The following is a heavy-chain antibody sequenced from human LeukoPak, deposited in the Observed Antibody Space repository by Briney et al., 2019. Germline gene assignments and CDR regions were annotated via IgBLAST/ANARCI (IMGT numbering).Heavy chain of an antibody. D-gene: IGHD3-10*01. CDR2: ISNSGSTI. V-gene: IGHV3-11*01. CDR1: GFTFSDYY. Sequence: GGSLRLSCAASGFTFSDYYMSWIRQAPGKRLEWVSYISNSGSTIYYADSVKGRFTISRDNAKNSLYLQMNSLRAEDTAVYYCARDVLLWFGEHYYFDYWGQGTLVTVSS. J-gene: IGHJ4*02. CDR3: ARDVLLWFGEHYYFDY.